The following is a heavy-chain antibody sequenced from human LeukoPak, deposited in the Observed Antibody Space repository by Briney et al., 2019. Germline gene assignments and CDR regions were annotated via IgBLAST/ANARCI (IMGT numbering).Heavy chain of an antibody. CDR2: IIPIFGTA. J-gene: IGHJ3*02. CDR1: GGTFSSYA. D-gene: IGHD5-18*01. CDR3: AIGGIHPRAFDI. V-gene: IGHV1-69*06. Sequence: SVKVSCKASGGTFSSYAISWVRQAPGQGLEWMGGIIPIFGTANYAQKFQGRVTITADKSTSTAYMELSSLRSEDTAVYYRAIGGIHPRAFDIWGQGTMVTVSS.